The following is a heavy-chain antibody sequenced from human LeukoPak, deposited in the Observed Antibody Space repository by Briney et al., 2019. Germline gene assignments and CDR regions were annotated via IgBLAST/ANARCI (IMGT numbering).Heavy chain of an antibody. CDR2: ILSDGSKE. Sequence: GGSLRLSCAASGFTFSSYGMHWVRQAPGKGLEWVAVILSDGSKEFYTDSVKGRYTISRDNSKNTLYLQMNSLRAEDTAVYYCARDRPAFDIWGQGTMVTVSS. J-gene: IGHJ3*02. CDR3: ARDRPAFDI. CDR1: GFTFSSYG. V-gene: IGHV3-33*01.